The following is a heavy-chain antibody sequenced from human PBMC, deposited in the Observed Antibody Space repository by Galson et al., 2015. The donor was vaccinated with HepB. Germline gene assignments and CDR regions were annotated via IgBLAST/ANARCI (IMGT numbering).Heavy chain of an antibody. D-gene: IGHD6-19*01. J-gene: IGHJ4*02. Sequence: SVKVSCKASGGTFSSYSISWVRQAPGQGLEWMAGIIPIFGTANYARKFQGRVTVTADESTRTAYMELSNLRSEDTAVYYCARENSSGWFWGLDYWGQGALVIVTS. CDR2: IIPIFGTA. CDR3: ARENSSGWFWGLDY. V-gene: IGHV1-69*13. CDR1: GGTFSSYS.